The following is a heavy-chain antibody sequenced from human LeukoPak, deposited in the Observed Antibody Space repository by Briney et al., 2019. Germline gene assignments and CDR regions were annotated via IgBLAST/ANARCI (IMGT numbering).Heavy chain of an antibody. Sequence: PGRSLRLSCAASGFTFSSYGMHWVRQAPGKGLEWVAVIWYDGSNKYYADSVKGRFTISRDNSKNTVYLQMNSLRAEDTAVYYCARGGMLWTGGTYYVDYWGQGTLVTVSS. J-gene: IGHJ4*02. D-gene: IGHD2-8*01. V-gene: IGHV3-33*01. CDR3: ARGGMLWTGGTYYVDY. CDR1: GFTFSSYG. CDR2: IWYDGSNK.